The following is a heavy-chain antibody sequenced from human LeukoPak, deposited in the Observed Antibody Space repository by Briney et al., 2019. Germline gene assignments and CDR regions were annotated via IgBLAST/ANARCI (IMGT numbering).Heavy chain of an antibody. D-gene: IGHD3-10*01. CDR3: ARSGVGPPVTEPFDY. J-gene: IGHJ4*02. V-gene: IGHV4-59*01. CDR2: IYYSGST. CDR1: GGSISSYY. Sequence: SETLSLTCSVSGGSISSYYWSWIRQPPGKGLEWLGYIYYSGSTNYNPSLRSRVTISVDTSKNQFSLKLSSVTAADTAVYYCARSGVGPPVTEPFDYWGQGTLVIVFS.